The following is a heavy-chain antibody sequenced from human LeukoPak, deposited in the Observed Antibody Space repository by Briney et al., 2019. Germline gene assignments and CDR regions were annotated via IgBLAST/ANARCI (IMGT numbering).Heavy chain of an antibody. Sequence: SETLSLTCAVYGGSFSGYYWRWIRQPPGKGLEWIGEINHSGSTNYNPSLKSRVTISVDTSKTQFSLKLSSVSAANTAVYYSARGPPSQYYYGSGLYGMDVWGKGTTVTVSS. CDR1: GGSFSGYY. J-gene: IGHJ6*04. D-gene: IGHD3-10*01. CDR2: INHSGST. V-gene: IGHV4-34*01. CDR3: ARGPPSQYYYGSGLYGMDV.